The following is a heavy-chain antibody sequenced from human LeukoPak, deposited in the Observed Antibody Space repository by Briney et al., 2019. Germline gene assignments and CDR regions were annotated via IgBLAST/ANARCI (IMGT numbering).Heavy chain of an antibody. J-gene: IGHJ4*02. CDR1: GASVSSSH. D-gene: IGHD2/OR15-2a*01. Sequence: SETLSLTCVVSGASVSSSHWNWIRQLPGKGLEWIGGLSYPGKTDYNPSLTSRVTMSRDTSKNQVSLKLRSLNAADTAIYYCSEGYFEPFDHWGQGTLVTVSS. CDR3: SEGYFEPFDH. CDR2: LSYPGKT. V-gene: IGHV4-59*02.